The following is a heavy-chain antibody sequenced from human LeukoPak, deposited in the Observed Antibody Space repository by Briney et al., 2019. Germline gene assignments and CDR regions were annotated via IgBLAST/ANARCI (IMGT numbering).Heavy chain of an antibody. J-gene: IGHJ3*02. Sequence: GGSLRLSCAACGFTFSDYYMSWIRQARGKGLEGVGYISSSGSTIYYADSVQRRFTISRDNAKNSLYLQMNSLRAEDTAVYYCAREGITPDAFDIWGQGTMVTVSS. V-gene: IGHV3-11*01. CDR2: ISSSGSTI. D-gene: IGHD3-16*01. CDR1: GFTFSDYY. CDR3: AREGITPDAFDI.